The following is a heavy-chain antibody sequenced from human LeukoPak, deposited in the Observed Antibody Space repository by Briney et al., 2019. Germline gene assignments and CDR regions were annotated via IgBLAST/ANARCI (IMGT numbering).Heavy chain of an antibody. J-gene: IGHJ3*02. CDR2: ISGSGGST. V-gene: IGHV3-23*01. CDR3: AKGSGWSLYDAFDI. CDR1: GFTFSSYA. Sequence: GGSLRLACAASGFTFSSYAMRWVRQAPGKGLEWVSAISGSGGSTYYADCVKGRFTISRDNSKNTLYLQMNSLRAEDTAVYYCAKGSGWSLYDAFDIWGKGTMVTVSS. D-gene: IGHD6-19*01.